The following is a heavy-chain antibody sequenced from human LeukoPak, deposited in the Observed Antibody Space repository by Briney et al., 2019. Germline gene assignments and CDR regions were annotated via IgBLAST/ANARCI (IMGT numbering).Heavy chain of an antibody. CDR3: ARTQYCSGGSCSV. CDR1: GGSISSYY. D-gene: IGHD2-15*01. Sequence: SETLSLTCTVSGGSISSYYWSWIRQPPGKGLEWIGYIYYSGSTNYNPSLKSRVTMSVDTSKNQFSLKLSSVTAADTAVYYCARTQYCSGGSCSVWGQGTLVTVSS. CDR2: IYYSGST. V-gene: IGHV4-59*12. J-gene: IGHJ4*02.